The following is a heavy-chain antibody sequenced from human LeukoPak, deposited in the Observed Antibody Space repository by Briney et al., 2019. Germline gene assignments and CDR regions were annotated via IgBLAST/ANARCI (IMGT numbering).Heavy chain of an antibody. CDR3: ARESSGWEFDY. J-gene: IGHJ4*02. D-gene: IGHD6-19*01. V-gene: IGHV3-21*01. CDR2: ISSSSSYI. Sequence: PGGSLRLSCAASGFTFSSYSMNWVRQAPGKGLEWVSSISSSSSYIYYADSVKGRFTISRDNAKNSLYLQMNRLRAEDTAVYYCARESSGWEFDYWGQGTLVTVSS. CDR1: GFTFSSYS.